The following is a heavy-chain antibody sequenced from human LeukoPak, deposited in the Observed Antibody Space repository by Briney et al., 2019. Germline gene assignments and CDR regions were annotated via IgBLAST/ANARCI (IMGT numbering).Heavy chain of an antibody. D-gene: IGHD4-17*01. CDR3: AKGPTVTTLLGYFDY. Sequence: GGSLRLSCAASGFTFSSYAMSWVRQAPGKGLEWVSAISGTGGSTYYAVSVRGRFTISRDNSKNTLYLQMNSLRADDSAVYFCAKGPTVTTLLGYFDYWGQGTLVTVSS. CDR2: ISGTGGST. J-gene: IGHJ4*02. V-gene: IGHV3-23*01. CDR1: GFTFSSYA.